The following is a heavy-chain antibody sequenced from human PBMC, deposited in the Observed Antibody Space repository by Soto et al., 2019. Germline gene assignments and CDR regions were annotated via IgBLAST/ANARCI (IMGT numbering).Heavy chain of an antibody. Sequence: SETLSLTCAVSGGSISSSNWWSWVRQPPGKGLEWIGEIYHSGSTNYNPSLKSRVTISVDKSKNQFSLKLSSVTAADTAMYYCARDLDYGGNSEASDVWGQGTMVTVSS. V-gene: IGHV4-4*02. CDR3: ARDLDYGGNSEASDV. D-gene: IGHD4-17*01. CDR2: IYHSGST. CDR1: GGSISSSNW. J-gene: IGHJ3*01.